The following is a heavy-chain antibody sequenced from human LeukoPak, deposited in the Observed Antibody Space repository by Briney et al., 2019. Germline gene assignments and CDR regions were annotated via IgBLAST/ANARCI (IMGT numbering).Heavy chain of an antibody. CDR2: ISSSSSYI. D-gene: IGHD5-12*01. CDR1: GFTVSSLA. J-gene: IGHJ4*02. Sequence: GGSLRLSCAASGFTVSSLAMHWVRQAPGKGLEWVSSISSSSSYIYYADSVKGRFTISRDNAKNSLYLQMNSLRAEDTAVYYCARATRGYDYRYFDYWGQGTLVTVSS. CDR3: ARATRGYDYRYFDY. V-gene: IGHV3-21*01.